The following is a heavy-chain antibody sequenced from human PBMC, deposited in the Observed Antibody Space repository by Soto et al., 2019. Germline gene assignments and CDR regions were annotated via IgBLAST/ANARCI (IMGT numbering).Heavy chain of an antibody. V-gene: IGHV3-74*01. J-gene: IGHJ6*02. D-gene: IGHD2-2*01. Sequence: EVQLVVSGGGLVQPGGSLRLSCAASGFTFSNTWMHWVRQAPGKGLVWVSHINSDGTTTTYADSVKGRLTISRDNAKNTVHLQMNSLRAEDTAVYYCATDGSYAQHVWGQGTTVTVSS. CDR2: INSDGTTT. CDR1: GFTFSNTW. CDR3: ATDGSYAQHV.